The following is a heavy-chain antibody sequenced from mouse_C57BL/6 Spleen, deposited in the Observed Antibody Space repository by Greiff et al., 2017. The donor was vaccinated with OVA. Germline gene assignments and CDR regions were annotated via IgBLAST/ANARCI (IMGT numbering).Heavy chain of an antibody. CDR1: GYTFTSYW. D-gene: IGHD1-1*01. Sequence: EVQLQQSGTVLARPGASVKMSCKTSGYTFTSYWMHWVKQRPGQGLEWIGAIYPGNSDTSYNQKFKGKAKLTAVPSASTDYMELSSLTNADSAVDYCTRGVVAAYYAMDYWGQGTSVTVSS. V-gene: IGHV1-5*01. CDR2: IYPGNSDT. J-gene: IGHJ4*01. CDR3: TRGVVAAYYAMDY.